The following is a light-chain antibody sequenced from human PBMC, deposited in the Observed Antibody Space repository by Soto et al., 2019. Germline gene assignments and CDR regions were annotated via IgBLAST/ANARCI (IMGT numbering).Light chain of an antibody. J-gene: IGLJ1*01. CDR3: SAYTSSSTLLNYF. CDR2: EVS. CDR1: SSDVGGYNY. Sequence: QSVLTQPASVSGSPGQSITISCTGTSSDVGGYNYVSWYQQHPGKAPKLMIYEVSNRPSGLSNRFSGSKSGNTASLTISGLQAEDEADYYCSAYTSSSTLLNYFFGTGTKLTVL. V-gene: IGLV2-14*01.